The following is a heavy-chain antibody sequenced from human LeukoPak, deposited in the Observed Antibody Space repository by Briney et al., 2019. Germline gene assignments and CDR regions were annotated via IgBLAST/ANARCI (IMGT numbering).Heavy chain of an antibody. V-gene: IGHV1-2*04. Sequence: ASVKVSCKASGYTFTGYYMHWVRQAPGQGLEWMGWINPNSGGTNYAQKFQGWVTMTRDTSISTAYMELSRLRSDDTAVYYCARDRTGTIFGWTAMDMDVWGKGTTVTVSS. D-gene: IGHD3-3*01. CDR2: INPNSGGT. CDR1: GYTFTGYY. J-gene: IGHJ6*03. CDR3: ARDRTGTIFGWTAMDMDV.